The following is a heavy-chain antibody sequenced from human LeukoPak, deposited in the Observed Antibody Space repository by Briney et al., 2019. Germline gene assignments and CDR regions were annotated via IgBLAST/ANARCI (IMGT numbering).Heavy chain of an antibody. J-gene: IGHJ3*02. CDR2: VGTGGDT. D-gene: IGHD6-13*01. CDR1: GFSFRNYD. Sequence: GGTLRLSCSASGFSFRNYDMHWVRQPTGKGLEWVSAVGTGGDTYYAGSVKGRFTVVRENAKNTLYLQMNSLRAGDTVMYYCARRSAAAGIDAFDIWGQGTMVTVSS. CDR3: ARRSAAAGIDAFDI. V-gene: IGHV3-13*01.